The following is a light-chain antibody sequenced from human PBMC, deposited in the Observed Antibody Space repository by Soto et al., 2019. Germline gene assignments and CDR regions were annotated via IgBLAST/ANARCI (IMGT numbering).Light chain of an antibody. CDR2: DVS. CDR1: SSDVGGYNY. V-gene: IGLV2-11*01. CDR3: CSYAGSYTYVV. J-gene: IGLJ2*01. Sequence: QSVLTQPRSVSGSPGQSVTISCTGTSSDVGGYNYVSWYHQHPGKAPKLMIYDVSKRPSGVPDRFSGSKSGNTASLAISGLPAKYESAYYCCSYAGSYTYVVFGGGTTLTVL.